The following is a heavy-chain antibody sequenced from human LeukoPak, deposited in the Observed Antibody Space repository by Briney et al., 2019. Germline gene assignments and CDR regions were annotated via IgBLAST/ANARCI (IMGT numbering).Heavy chain of an antibody. J-gene: IGHJ4*02. CDR2: IYHSGST. D-gene: IGHD6-13*01. Sequence: PSETLSLTCTVSGYSISSGYYWGWIRQPPGKGLEWIGSIYHSGSTYYNPSLKSRVTISVDTSKNQFSLKLSSVTAADTAVYYCARDGSSWYYFDYWGQGTLVTVSS. CDR1: GYSISSGYY. CDR3: ARDGSSWYYFDY. V-gene: IGHV4-38-2*02.